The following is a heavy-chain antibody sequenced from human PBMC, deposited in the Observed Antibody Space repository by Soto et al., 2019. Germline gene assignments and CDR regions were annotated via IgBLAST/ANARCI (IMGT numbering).Heavy chain of an antibody. CDR2: IYHSGST. D-gene: IGHD1-1*01. Sequence: QVQLQESGPGLVKPSGTLSLTCAVSGGSISSSNWWSWVRQPPGKGLEWIGEIYHSGSTNYNPSLKSRVTISXXKXKXXFSLKLSSVTAADTAVYYCARDPPFYPTGYYGMDVGGQGTTVTVAS. CDR3: ARDPPFYPTGYYGMDV. CDR1: GGSISSSNW. V-gene: IGHV4-4*02. J-gene: IGHJ6*02.